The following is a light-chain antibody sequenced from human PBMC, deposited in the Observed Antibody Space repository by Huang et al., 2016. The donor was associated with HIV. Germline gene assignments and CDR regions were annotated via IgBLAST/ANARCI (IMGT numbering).Light chain of an antibody. Sequence: EIVMTQSPGTLSVSPGKRVTLSCSANRSVSTNLAWYQQRPGQAPRLLIYGSSTRAPGVPARFSGSGSGTDFSLTISSLQFEDFAVYYCHQYNNWLLSFGGGTRVDI. CDR2: GSS. CDR1: RSVSTN. V-gene: IGKV3-15*01. CDR3: HQYNNWLLS. J-gene: IGKJ4*01.